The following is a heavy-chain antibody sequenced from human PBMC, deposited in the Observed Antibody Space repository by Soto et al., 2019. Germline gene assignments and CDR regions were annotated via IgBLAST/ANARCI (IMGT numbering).Heavy chain of an antibody. Sequence: GGSLRLSCAASGFTFSSYGMHWVRQAPGKGLEWVAVISYDGSNKYYADSVKGRFTISRDNSKNTLYLQMNSLRAEDTAVYYCAKDDSSGWPYYYYGMDVWGQGTTVTVSS. J-gene: IGHJ6*02. V-gene: IGHV3-30*18. CDR3: AKDDSSGWPYYYYGMDV. D-gene: IGHD6-19*01. CDR2: ISYDGSNK. CDR1: GFTFSSYG.